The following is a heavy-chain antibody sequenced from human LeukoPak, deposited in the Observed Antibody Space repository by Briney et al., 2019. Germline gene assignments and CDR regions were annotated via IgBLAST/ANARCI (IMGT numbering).Heavy chain of an antibody. D-gene: IGHD4-11*01. J-gene: IGHJ5*02. CDR1: GGSIISNNW. CDR3: VSKEYSDSKTWLDP. CDR2: VYHSGTT. Sequence: ASETLSLTCAVSGGSIISNNWWSWVRQPPGRGLGWIGEVYHSGTTNYNSSLKSRVTISVDKSKNQFSLKLSSVTAADTAVYYCVSKEYSDSKTWLDPWGQGTLVTVSS. V-gene: IGHV4-4*02.